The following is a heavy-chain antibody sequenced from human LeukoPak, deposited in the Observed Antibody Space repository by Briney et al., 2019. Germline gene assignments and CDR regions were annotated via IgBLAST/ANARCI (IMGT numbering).Heavy chain of an antibody. J-gene: IGHJ3*02. CDR3: ARVHCSGGGCYQRNDGLEI. V-gene: IGHV3-21*01. CDR1: GFTFNTYS. D-gene: IGHD2-15*01. Sequence: PGGSLRLSCAASGFTFNTYSMNWVRQAPGKGLEWISSISVNSDYTYYTDSLRGRFTVSRDNTKNSLYLQTNSLRAEDTAVYYCARVHCSGGGCYQRNDGLEIWGQGTMVTVSS. CDR2: ISVNSDYT.